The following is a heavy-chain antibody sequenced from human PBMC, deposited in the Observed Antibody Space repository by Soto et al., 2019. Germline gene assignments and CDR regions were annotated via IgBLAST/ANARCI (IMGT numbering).Heavy chain of an antibody. CDR1: GFTFSSYA. CDR3: ASDCSSTSCYDY. CDR2: ISGSGGST. J-gene: IGHJ4*02. D-gene: IGHD2-2*01. Sequence: GGSLRLSCAASGFTFSSYAMSWVRQAPGKGLEWVSAISGSGGSTYYADSVKGRFTISRDNSKNTLYLQMNSLRAEDTAVYYCASDCSSTSCYDYWGQGTLVTVSS. V-gene: IGHV3-23*01.